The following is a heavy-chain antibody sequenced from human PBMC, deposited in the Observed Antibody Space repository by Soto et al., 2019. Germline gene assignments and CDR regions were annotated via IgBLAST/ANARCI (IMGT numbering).Heavy chain of an antibody. CDR3: ARVRCFNGLCHTADYGMDV. Sequence: ASVKVSCKASGDVFRSYGINWVRQAPGQGLEWMGGIIPISGTTNYAQKFQGRVAITADESTDTVYMELSRLRSEDTAVYFCARVRCFNGLCHTADYGMDVWGQGTTVTV. V-gene: IGHV1-69*13. D-gene: IGHD2-8*01. J-gene: IGHJ6*02. CDR1: GDVFRSYG. CDR2: IIPISGTT.